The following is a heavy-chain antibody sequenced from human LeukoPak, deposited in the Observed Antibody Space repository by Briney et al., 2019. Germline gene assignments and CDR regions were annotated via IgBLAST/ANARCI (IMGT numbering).Heavy chain of an antibody. Sequence: GGSLRLSCAASGFTFNYYAMSWVRQAPGKGLEWVSAISGSGGSTYYADSVKGRFTISRDNSKNTLYLQMNSLRAEDTAVYYCAKGEFLLTGLDYWGQGTLVTVSS. CDR3: AKGEFLLTGLDY. CDR1: GFTFNYYA. V-gene: IGHV3-23*01. D-gene: IGHD3-10*01. CDR2: ISGSGGST. J-gene: IGHJ4*02.